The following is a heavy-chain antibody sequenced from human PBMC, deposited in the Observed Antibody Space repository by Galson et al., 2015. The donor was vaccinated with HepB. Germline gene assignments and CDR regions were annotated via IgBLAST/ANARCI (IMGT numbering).Heavy chain of an antibody. CDR3: ARMVGQQLAVGLDYYYYMDV. CDR1: GYTFTSYY. Sequence: SVKVSCKASGYTFTSYYMHWVRQAPGQGLEWMGIINPSGGSTSYAQKFQGRVTMTRDTSTSTVYMELSSLRSEDTAVYYCARMVGQQLAVGLDYYYYMDVWGKGTTVTASS. V-gene: IGHV1-46*01. CDR2: INPSGGST. D-gene: IGHD6-13*01. J-gene: IGHJ6*03.